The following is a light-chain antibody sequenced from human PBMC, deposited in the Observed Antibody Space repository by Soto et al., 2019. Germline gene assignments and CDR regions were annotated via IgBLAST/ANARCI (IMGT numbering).Light chain of an antibody. CDR1: QSVSSSY. CDR2: GTS. Sequence: EIVLTQSPGTLSLSPGERATLSCRASQSVSSSYLAWYQQKPGQAPRLLIYGTSTRATGIPDRFSGSGSGTDFTLTISSLEPEDFAVYYCHQYDKSPWTFGRGTKGEIK. V-gene: IGKV3-20*01. CDR3: HQYDKSPWT. J-gene: IGKJ1*01.